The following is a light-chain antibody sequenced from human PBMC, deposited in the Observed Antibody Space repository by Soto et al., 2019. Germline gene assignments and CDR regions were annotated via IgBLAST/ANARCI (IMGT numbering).Light chain of an antibody. CDR1: SSDVGGYNY. V-gene: IGLV2-14*03. Sequence: QSALTQPASVSGSPGQSITISCTGTSSDVGGYNYVFWYQHHPGKAPKLMIYDVTTRPSGVSNRFSGSKSGSTASLTISGLQAEDEADYYCSSYTSSSTLVFGTGTKLTVL. J-gene: IGLJ1*01. CDR2: DVT. CDR3: SSYTSSSTLV.